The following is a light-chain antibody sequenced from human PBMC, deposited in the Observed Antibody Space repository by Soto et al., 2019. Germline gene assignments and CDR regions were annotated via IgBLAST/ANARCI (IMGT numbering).Light chain of an antibody. V-gene: IGLV2-14*03. Sequence: QSALTQPASVSGSPGQSISISCTGTTSDVGRYNYVSWYQQHPGKAPKLMIYDVSYRPSWVSNRFSGSKSGITASLTISGLQAEDEADYYCKSFTTSSTYVFGTGTKVTV. CDR1: TSDVGRYNY. CDR2: DVS. CDR3: KSFTTSSTYV. J-gene: IGLJ1*01.